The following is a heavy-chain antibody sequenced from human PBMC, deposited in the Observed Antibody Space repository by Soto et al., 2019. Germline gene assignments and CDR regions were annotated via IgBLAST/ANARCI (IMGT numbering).Heavy chain of an antibody. D-gene: IGHD5-12*01. Sequence: QVTLKESGPVLVKPTETLTLTCTVSGFSLSNARMGVSWIRQPTGTALEWLAHIFSTDETAYSTSLKTRLTISKDTSKSQVVLTMGNMDPVDTATYYCARTVARMNLDYWGQGTLVTVSS. J-gene: IGHJ4*02. CDR1: GFSLSNARMG. CDR2: IFSTDET. V-gene: IGHV2-26*01. CDR3: ARTVARMNLDY.